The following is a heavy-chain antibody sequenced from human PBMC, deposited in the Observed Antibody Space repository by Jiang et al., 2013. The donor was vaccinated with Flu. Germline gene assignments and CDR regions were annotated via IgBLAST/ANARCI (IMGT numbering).Heavy chain of an antibody. D-gene: IGHD3-3*01. J-gene: IGHJ2*01. Sequence: GPGLVKPSETLSLTCTVSGGSISRSIWYWGWVRQTPGKALEWIGIIYYSGATYYNPSLKSRVTISIDTSNDQFSLKLNSVTAADTAVYYCARGIYDFFSGSYWYFRSLGRDTLVTVSS. CDR1: GGSISRSIWY. CDR3: ARGIYDFFSGSYWYFRS. V-gene: IGHV4-39*01. CDR2: IYYSGAT.